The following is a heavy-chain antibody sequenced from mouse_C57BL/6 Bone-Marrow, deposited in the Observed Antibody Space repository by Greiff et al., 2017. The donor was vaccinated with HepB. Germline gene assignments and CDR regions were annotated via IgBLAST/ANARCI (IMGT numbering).Heavy chain of an antibody. V-gene: IGHV1-5*01. CDR3: TKNYGSPFFAY. D-gene: IGHD1-1*01. CDR1: GYTFTSYW. CDR2: IYPGNSDT. J-gene: IGHJ3*01. Sequence: VHVKQSGTVLARPGASVKMSCKTSGYTFTSYWMHWVKQRPGQGLEWIGAIYPGNSDTSYNQKFKGKAKLTAVTSASTAYMELSSLTNEDSAVYYCTKNYGSPFFAYWGQGTLVTVSA.